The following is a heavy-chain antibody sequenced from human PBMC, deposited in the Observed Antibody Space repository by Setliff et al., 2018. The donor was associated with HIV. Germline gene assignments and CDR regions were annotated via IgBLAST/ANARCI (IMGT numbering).Heavy chain of an antibody. CDR1: LGTFTGYY. CDR3: ATLRRTWLQQWSHFDY. V-gene: IGHV4-34*08. D-gene: IGHD3-22*01. Sequence: SETLSLTCSLHLGTFTGYYWTWIRQPPGKGLEWIGGMDHSEGANYNPSLKGRVTMSVGTSKNQFSLNLTSVTAADTAVYYCATLRRTWLQQWSHFDYWGQGTLVTVSS. CDR2: MDHSEGA. J-gene: IGHJ4*02.